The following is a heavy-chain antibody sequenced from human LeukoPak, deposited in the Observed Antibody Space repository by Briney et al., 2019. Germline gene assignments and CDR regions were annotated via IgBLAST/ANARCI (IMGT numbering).Heavy chain of an antibody. CDR1: GYTLTELS. CDR2: FNPEDDET. Sequence: GASVKVSCKVSGYTLTELSMHWLRQAPGKGLEWMGSFNPEDDETIYAQKFQGRVTMTEDTSTDTAYMELSSLRSEDTAMYYCATESRSYYYGLDVWGQGTTVTVSS. V-gene: IGHV1-24*01. J-gene: IGHJ6*02. CDR3: ATESRSYYYGLDV.